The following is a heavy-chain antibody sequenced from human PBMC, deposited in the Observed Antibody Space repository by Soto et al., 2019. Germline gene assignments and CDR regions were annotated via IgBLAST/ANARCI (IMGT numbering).Heavy chain of an antibody. CDR1: GFTFSSYS. J-gene: IGHJ5*02. CDR2: ISSSSSTL. Sequence: EVQLVESGGGLVQPGGSLRLSCAASGFTFSSYSMKWVRQAPGKGLEWVSYISSSSSTLYYADSVKGRFTISRDNAKNYLYLKMNSLRAEDTAEYSCARHPERIAEIGWFDPWGQGTLVTVSS. CDR3: ARHPERIAEIGWFDP. V-gene: IGHV3-48*01. D-gene: IGHD6-13*01.